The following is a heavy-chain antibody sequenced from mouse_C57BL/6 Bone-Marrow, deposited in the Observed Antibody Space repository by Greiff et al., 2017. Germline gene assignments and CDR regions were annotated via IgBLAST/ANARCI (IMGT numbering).Heavy chain of an antibody. J-gene: IGHJ2*01. CDR2: IYPTSGRT. Sequence: VQLQQPGAELVKPGASVKMSCKASGYTFTSYWITWVKQRPGQGLEWIGDIYPTSGRTNYNEKFKSKAILTVYTYSNTAYMQLSSLTSEDSAVFYCARSGPLGRSFDYWGQGTTLTVSS. D-gene: IGHD4-1*01. V-gene: IGHV1-55*01. CDR3: ARSGPLGRSFDY. CDR1: GYTFTSYW.